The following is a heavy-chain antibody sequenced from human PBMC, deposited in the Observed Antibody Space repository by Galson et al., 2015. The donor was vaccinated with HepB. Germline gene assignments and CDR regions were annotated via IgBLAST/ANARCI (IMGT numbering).Heavy chain of an antibody. CDR3: ARVHCSGGNCYSFGAFDI. Sequence: SLRLSCAASGFTFSTYAMSWVRQAPGKGLEWVSAISGSGGSTYYADSVKGRFTISRDNSKNTLYLQMNSLRAEDTAVYYCARVHCSGGNCYSFGAFDIWGQGTMVTVSS. J-gene: IGHJ3*02. V-gene: IGHV3-23*01. D-gene: IGHD2-15*01. CDR1: GFTFSTYA. CDR2: ISGSGGST.